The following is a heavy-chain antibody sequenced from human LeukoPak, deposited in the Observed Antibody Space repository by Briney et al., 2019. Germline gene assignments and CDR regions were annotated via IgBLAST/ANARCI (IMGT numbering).Heavy chain of an antibody. V-gene: IGHV4-59*11. CDR2: IYYGGST. CDR1: GGSISSHY. CDR3: ARFHSSIAARPDYYYYYYMDV. D-gene: IGHD6-6*01. J-gene: IGHJ6*03. Sequence: SETLSLTCTVSGGSISSHYWSWIRQPPGKGLEWIGYIYYGGSTDYNPSLKSRVTISVDTSKNQFSLKLSSVTAADTAVYYCARFHSSIAARPDYYYYYYMDVWGKGTTVTVSS.